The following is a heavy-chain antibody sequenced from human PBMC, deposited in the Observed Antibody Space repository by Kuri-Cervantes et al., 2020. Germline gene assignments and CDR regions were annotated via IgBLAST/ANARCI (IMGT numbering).Heavy chain of an antibody. CDR2: ISSSSSYI. J-gene: IGHJ6*02. CDR1: GFTFSSYS. D-gene: IGHD3-3*01. V-gene: IGHV3-21*01. CDR3: ARAFKQRFLEWLPSRGGYYYGMDV. Sequence: ETLSLTCAASGFTFSSYSMNWVRQAPGKGLEWVSSISSSSSYIYYADSVKGRFTISRDNAKNSLYLQMNSLRAEDTAVYYCARAFKQRFLEWLPSRGGYYYGMDVWGQGTTVTDSS.